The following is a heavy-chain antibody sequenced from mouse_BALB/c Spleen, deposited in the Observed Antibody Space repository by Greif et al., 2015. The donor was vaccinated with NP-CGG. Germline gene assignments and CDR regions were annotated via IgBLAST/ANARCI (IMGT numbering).Heavy chain of an antibody. D-gene: IGHD1-1*01. CDR2: ISSGGSYT. CDR1: GFTFSSYG. Sequence: EVKVVESGGDLVKPGGSLELSCAASGFTFSSYGMSWVRQTPDKRLEWVATISSGGSYTYYPDSVKGRFTISRDNAKNTLYLQMSSLKSEDTAMYYCARQGITTVVAADYWGQGTTLTVSS. V-gene: IGHV5-6*01. J-gene: IGHJ2*01. CDR3: ARQGITTVVAADY.